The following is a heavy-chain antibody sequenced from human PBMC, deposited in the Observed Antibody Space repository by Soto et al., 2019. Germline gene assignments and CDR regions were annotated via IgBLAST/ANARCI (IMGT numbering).Heavy chain of an antibody. V-gene: IGHV3-74*01. Sequence: GGSLRLSCAASGFTFSSYWMHWVRHAPGKGLVWVSRINSDGSSTSYADSVKGRFTISRDNAKNTLYLQMNSLRAEDTAVYYCAREHLYDFWSGYPNSPVDYWGQGTLVTVSS. J-gene: IGHJ4*02. CDR3: AREHLYDFWSGYPNSPVDY. CDR1: GFTFSSYW. CDR2: INSDGSST. D-gene: IGHD3-3*01.